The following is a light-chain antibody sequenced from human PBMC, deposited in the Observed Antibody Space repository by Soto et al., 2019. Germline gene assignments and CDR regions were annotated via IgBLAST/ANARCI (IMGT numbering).Light chain of an antibody. CDR2: DVS. J-gene: IGLJ1*01. Sequence: QSVLTQPASVSGSPGLSIAISCTGTSSDVGGYNSVSWYQQRPGKAPKLMIYDVSNRPSGVSNRFSGSKSGNTASLTISGLQAEDEGDYYCSSYTTGGSYVFGTGTKVTVL. CDR3: SSYTTGGSYV. V-gene: IGLV2-14*01. CDR1: SSDVGGYNS.